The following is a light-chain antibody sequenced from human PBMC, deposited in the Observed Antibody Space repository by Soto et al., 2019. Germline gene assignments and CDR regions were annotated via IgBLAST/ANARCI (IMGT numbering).Light chain of an antibody. CDR2: EHS. CDR1: SGSIASNY. Sequence: NFMLTQPHSVSESPGKTVTISCTRSSGSIASNYVQWYQQRPGSAPTTVIYEHSQRPSGVPDRFSGSTDGSSNSASLTISGLQTEDEADYYCQSYDSYTVVFGGGTKLTVL. CDR3: QSYDSYTVV. J-gene: IGLJ2*01. V-gene: IGLV6-57*04.